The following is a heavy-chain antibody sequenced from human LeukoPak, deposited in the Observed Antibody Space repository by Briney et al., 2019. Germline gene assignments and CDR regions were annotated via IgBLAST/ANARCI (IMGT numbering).Heavy chain of an antibody. J-gene: IGHJ4*02. CDR1: GGSISSYY. CDR3: ARSAAGYYFDY. CDR2: IYYSGST. V-gene: IGHV4-59*08. D-gene: IGHD6-25*01. Sequence: SETLSLTCTVSGGSISSYYWSWIRQPPGKGLEWIGYIYYSGSTNYNPSLKSRVTISVDTSKNQFSLKLSSVTAADTAVYYCARSAAGYYFDYWGQGTLVTVSS.